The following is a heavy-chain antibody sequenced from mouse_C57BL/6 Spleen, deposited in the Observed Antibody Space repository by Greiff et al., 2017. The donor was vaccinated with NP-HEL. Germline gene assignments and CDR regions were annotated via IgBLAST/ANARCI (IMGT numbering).Heavy chain of an antibody. V-gene: IGHV1-15*01. CDR1: GYTFTDYE. D-gene: IGHD1-1*01. CDR3: TRPPPYYGSSYAMDY. J-gene: IGHJ4*01. CDR2: IDPETGGT. Sequence: VQLQQSGAELVRPGASLTLSCKASGYTFTDYEMHWVKQTPVHGLEWIGAIDPETGGTAYNQKFKGKAILTADKSSSTAYMELRSLTSEDSAVYYCTRPPPYYGSSYAMDYWGQGTSVTVSS.